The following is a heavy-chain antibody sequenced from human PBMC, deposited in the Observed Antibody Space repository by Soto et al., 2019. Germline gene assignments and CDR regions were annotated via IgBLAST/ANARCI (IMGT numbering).Heavy chain of an antibody. CDR3: ARAPPYVWGSYRVNYYYYGMDV. V-gene: IGHV1-18*01. CDR1: GYTFTSYG. CDR2: ISAYNGNT. Sequence: ASVKVSCKASGYTFTSYGISWLRQAPGQGLEWMGWISAYNGNTNYAQKLQGRVTMTTDTSTSTAYMELRSLRSDDTAVYYCARAPPYVWGSYRVNYYYYGMDVWGQGTTVTVSS. J-gene: IGHJ6*02. D-gene: IGHD3-16*02.